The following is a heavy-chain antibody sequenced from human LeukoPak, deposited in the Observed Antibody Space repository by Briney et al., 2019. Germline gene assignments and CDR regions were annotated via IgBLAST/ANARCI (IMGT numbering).Heavy chain of an antibody. CDR2: IYGDGTT. D-gene: IGHD3-10*01. Sequence: GGSLRLSCAASGFTVSNDYMAWVRQAPGRGLEWVSLIYGDGTTFYTDSVKGRFTISRDNFKNTLYLQMSSLRPEDTALYYCARDRAGAQSWVALDPWGQGTLVTVST. J-gene: IGHJ5*02. CDR1: GFTVSNDY. V-gene: IGHV3-66*02. CDR3: ARDRAGAQSWVALDP.